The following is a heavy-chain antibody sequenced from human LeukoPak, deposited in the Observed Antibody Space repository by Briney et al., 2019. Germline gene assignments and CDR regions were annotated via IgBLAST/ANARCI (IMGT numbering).Heavy chain of an antibody. D-gene: IGHD1-14*01. CDR3: ARSNQADDY. CDR1: GFTFSSYW. Sequence: PGGSLRPPCAASGFTFSSYWMHWVRQVPGKGLVWVARINPGGSSITYADSVKGRFTISRDNAKNTLYLQMDSLRAEDTGVYYCARSNQADDYWGQGTLVTVSS. CDR2: INPGGSSI. J-gene: IGHJ4*02. V-gene: IGHV3-74*01.